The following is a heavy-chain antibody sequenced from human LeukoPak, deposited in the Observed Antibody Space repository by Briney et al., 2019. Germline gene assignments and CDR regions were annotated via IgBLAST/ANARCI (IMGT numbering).Heavy chain of an antibody. CDR1: GGSFSGYY. V-gene: IGHV4-34*01. D-gene: IGHD3-22*01. CDR3: ARPHTRAYDSSGYFDY. Sequence: SETLSLTCAVYGGSFSGYYWSWIREPPGKGLEWIGEINHSGSTNYNPSLKSRVTISVATSKNQFSLKLSSVTAADTAVYYCARPHTRAYDSSGYFDYWGQGNLVTVSS. J-gene: IGHJ4*02. CDR2: INHSGST.